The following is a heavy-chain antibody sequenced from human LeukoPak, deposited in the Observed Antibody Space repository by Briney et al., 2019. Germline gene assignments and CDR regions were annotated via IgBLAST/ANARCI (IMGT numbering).Heavy chain of an antibody. CDR2: ICWDGGST. V-gene: IGHV3-43D*03. J-gene: IGHJ6*03. CDR3: AKDIRGASSSWYRVSSGWHPTRGDYYMDV. CDR1: GFTFDDYA. D-gene: IGHD6-13*01. Sequence: GGSLRLSCAASGFTFDDYAMHWVRQAPGKGLEWVSLICWDGGSTHYADSVKGRFTISRDNSRNSLYLQMNSLRAEDTALYYCAKDIRGASSSWYRVSSGWHPTRGDYYMDVWSKGTTVTVSS.